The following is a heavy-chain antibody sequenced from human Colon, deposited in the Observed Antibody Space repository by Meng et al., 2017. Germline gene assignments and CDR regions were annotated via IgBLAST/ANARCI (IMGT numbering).Heavy chain of an antibody. Sequence: QVHLPESGPGLVKPSETLSLTCAVSGGSISTYYWSWIRQPPGKGLEWIGNNYYSGSTNYNPSLASRVTISVDSSKNQFSLKLSSVTAADTAVYYCARHQNGGTYPLDYWGQGTLVTVSS. CDR1: GGSISTYY. J-gene: IGHJ4*02. V-gene: IGHV4-59*08. CDR3: ARHQNGGTYPLDY. D-gene: IGHD3-16*02. CDR2: NYYSGST.